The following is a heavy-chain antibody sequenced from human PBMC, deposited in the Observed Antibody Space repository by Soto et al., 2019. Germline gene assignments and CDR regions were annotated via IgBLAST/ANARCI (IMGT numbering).Heavy chain of an antibody. V-gene: IGHV1-69*13. Sequence: ASVKVSCKASGGTFRSYSISWVRQAPGQGLEWMGGIIPIFDITNYAQKFQGRVTITADESTSTAYMELSSLGSDDTAVYYCARPDEGGYSSNHHYYYALDVWGQGTTVTVSS. CDR3: ARPDEGGYSSNHHYYYALDV. J-gene: IGHJ6*02. CDR1: GGTFRSYS. CDR2: IIPIFDIT. D-gene: IGHD3-22*01.